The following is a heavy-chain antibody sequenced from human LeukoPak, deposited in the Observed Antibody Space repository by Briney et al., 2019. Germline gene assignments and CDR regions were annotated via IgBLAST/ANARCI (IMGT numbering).Heavy chain of an antibody. CDR1: GFSLSTSEVG. CDR3: AHSTRREFNTVFGVFTTHLFDP. V-gene: IGHV2-5*02. CDR2: IYWDDDH. D-gene: IGHD3-3*01. J-gene: IGHJ5*02. Sequence: SGPTLVNPTQTLTLTCTFSGFSLSTSEVGVGWIRQPPGKALEWLAFIYWDDDHRYSPSLRSRLTITKDTSKDQVVLTVTNMDPVDTATYYCAHSTRREFNTVFGVFTTHLFDPWGQGTLVTVSS.